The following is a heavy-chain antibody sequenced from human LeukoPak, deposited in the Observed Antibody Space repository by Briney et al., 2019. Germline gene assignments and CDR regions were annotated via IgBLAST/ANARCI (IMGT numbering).Heavy chain of an antibody. J-gene: IGHJ4*02. CDR1: GFTFSNYA. Sequence: GGSLRLSCAASGFTFSNYAMHWVRQAPGKGLEWVAVISYDASNKYYADSVKGRFTISRDNSKNTLYLQMNSLRSVDTAVYYCARDDYGDYGLLDFWGQGTLVTVSS. CDR2: ISYDASNK. V-gene: IGHV3-30-3*01. D-gene: IGHD4-17*01. CDR3: ARDDYGDYGLLDF.